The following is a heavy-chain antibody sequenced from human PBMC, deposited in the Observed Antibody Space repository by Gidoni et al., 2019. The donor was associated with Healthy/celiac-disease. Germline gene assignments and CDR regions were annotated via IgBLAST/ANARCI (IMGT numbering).Heavy chain of an antibody. V-gene: IGHV3-30*18. CDR2: ISYDGSNK. CDR3: AKGPTTVVAPAFDY. D-gene: IGHD4-17*01. Sequence: GGGVVQPGRFLRLSCAASGFTFSSYGMHWVRQAPGKGLEWVAVISYDGSNKYYADSVKGRFTISRDNSKNTLYLQMNSLRAEDTAVYYCAKGPTTVVAPAFDYWGQGTLVTVSS. CDR1: GFTFSSYG. J-gene: IGHJ4*02.